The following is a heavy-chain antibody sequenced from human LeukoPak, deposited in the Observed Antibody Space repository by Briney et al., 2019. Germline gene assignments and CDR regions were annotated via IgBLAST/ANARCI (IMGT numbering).Heavy chain of an antibody. CDR2: IYSGGST. Sequence: GGSLRLSCAASEFSVGSNYMTWVRQAPGKGLEWVSLIYSGGSTYYADSVKGRFTISRDNSKNTLYMQMNSLRAGDTAVYYCARDEGYISPTHFDYWGQGTLVTVSS. CDR1: EFSVGSNY. CDR3: ARDEGYISPTHFDY. D-gene: IGHD6-13*01. J-gene: IGHJ4*02. V-gene: IGHV3-53*01.